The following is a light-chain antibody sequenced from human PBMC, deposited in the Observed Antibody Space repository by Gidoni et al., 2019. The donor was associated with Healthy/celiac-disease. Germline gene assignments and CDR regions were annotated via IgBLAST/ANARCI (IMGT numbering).Light chain of an antibody. V-gene: IGKV3-11*01. CDR2: DAS. CDR1: QSVSSY. J-gene: IGKJ2*01. CDR3: QQRSNWLYT. Sequence: IVLTQPPATLSLSLGERATLSCRSSQSVSSYLAWYQQKPGQAPRLLIYDASNRATGIPARFSGSGSGTDFTLTISRLEPEDFAVYYCQQRSNWLYTFGQGTKLEIK.